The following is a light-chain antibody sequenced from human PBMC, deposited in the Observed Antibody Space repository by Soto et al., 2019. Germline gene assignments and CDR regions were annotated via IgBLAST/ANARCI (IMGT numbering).Light chain of an antibody. Sequence: EIVLTQSPGTLSLSPGERATLSCRASQTVNNNNFVWYQQKPGQAPTLLIYGASNRATGIPDKFSGSGYGTDFTLTISRVQPEDFAVYYCQQYGNSLWTFGQGTKVEI. V-gene: IGKV3-20*01. CDR3: QQYGNSLWT. J-gene: IGKJ1*01. CDR1: QTVNNNN. CDR2: GAS.